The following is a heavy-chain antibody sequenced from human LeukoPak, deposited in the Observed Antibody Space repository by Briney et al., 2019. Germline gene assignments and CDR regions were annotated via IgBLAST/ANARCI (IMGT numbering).Heavy chain of an antibody. CDR2: IDHTGSA. Sequence: SGTLSLTCTVSDDSITIYYWTWIRQPPGKGLEWIGYIDHTGSANYNPSLNSRVTISRDTSKNHFSLKLSSVTAADTAVYYCARHVKISSSWSFDYWGQGTLVTVSS. J-gene: IGHJ4*02. CDR1: DDSITIYY. D-gene: IGHD6-13*01. CDR3: ARHVKISSSWSFDY. V-gene: IGHV4-59*08.